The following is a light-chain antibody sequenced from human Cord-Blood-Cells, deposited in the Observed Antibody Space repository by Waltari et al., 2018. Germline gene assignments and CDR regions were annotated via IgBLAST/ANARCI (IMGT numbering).Light chain of an antibody. CDR3: QSYDSSLSGWV. J-gene: IGLJ3*02. Sequence: QSVLTQPPSVSGAPGQRVTISCTGSRSNIGAGYDVHWYQQLPGTAPKRLIYGNTNRPSGVPDRFSGTKSGTPASLAIPGLQAEDEADYYCQSYDSSLSGWVFGGGTKLTVL. CDR2: GNT. CDR1: RSNIGAGYD. V-gene: IGLV1-40*01.